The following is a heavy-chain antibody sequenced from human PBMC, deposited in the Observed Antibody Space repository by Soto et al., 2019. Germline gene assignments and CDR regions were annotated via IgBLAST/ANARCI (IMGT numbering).Heavy chain of an antibody. J-gene: IGHJ6*01. CDR2: INHSGST. D-gene: IGHD1-20*01. V-gene: IGHV4-34*01. CDR3: ARALRDSRTQSSLGITYSGMDV. Sequence: PSETLSLTCVVYGGSFSDYYWSWIRQPPGKGLEWIGEINHSGSTDYNPSLKSRVTISVDTSKNQFSLKLNSVTAADTAVYYCARALRDSRTQSSLGITYSGMDVWGQGTTVTVSS. CDR1: GGSFSDYY.